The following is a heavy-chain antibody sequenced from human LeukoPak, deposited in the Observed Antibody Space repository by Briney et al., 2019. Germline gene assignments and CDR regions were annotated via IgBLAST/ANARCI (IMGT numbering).Heavy chain of an antibody. V-gene: IGHV3-7*04. D-gene: IGHD2-15*01. Sequence: GGSLRLSCAASGITLSTFWMSWVRQAPGKGLEWVANIKQDGSEKNYVDSVKGRFTISRDNARNSLYLQMDSLRAEDTALYYCARGGLYWHIWGQGTMVTVSS. J-gene: IGHJ3*02. CDR3: ARGGLYWHI. CDR2: IKQDGSEK. CDR1: GITLSTFW.